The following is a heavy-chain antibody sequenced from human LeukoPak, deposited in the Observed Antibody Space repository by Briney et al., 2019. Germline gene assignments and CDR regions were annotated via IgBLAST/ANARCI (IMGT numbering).Heavy chain of an antibody. CDR1: GFTFSNYA. D-gene: IGHD3-10*01. J-gene: IGHJ6*02. Sequence: GGSLRLSCAASGFTFSNYAMSWVRQAPGKGLEWVPTISNTGSDTYYADSVKGRFTISRDNSENTLYLQMNNLIAEDTAIHYCAKVPYSDYGSGRPPFMDVWGQGTTVAVSS. CDR3: AKVPYSDYGSGRPPFMDV. V-gene: IGHV3-23*01. CDR2: ISNTGSDT.